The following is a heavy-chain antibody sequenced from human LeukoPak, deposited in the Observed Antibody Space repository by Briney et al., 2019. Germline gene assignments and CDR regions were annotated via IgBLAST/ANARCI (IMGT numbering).Heavy chain of an antibody. CDR2: ISGSGGEI. Sequence: PGGSLRLSCVASGFSFSIYGMTWVRQAPGKGLEWVSSISGSGGEIHYADSVKGRFTISRDNSKNTVYLQMNSLRDEDTAVFYCAKGGPLSTSSQKYFDPWGQGSLVIVS. CDR1: GFSFSIYG. V-gene: IGHV3-23*01. CDR3: AKGGPLSTSSQKYFDP. J-gene: IGHJ5*02. D-gene: IGHD6-6*01.